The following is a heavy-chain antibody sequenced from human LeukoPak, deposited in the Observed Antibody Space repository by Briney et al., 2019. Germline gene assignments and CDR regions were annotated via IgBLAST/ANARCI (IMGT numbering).Heavy chain of an antibody. CDR2: IYYSGST. V-gene: IGHV4-39*07. D-gene: IGHD3-10*01. CDR1: GGSISSSSYY. Sequence: SETLSLTCTVSGGSISSSSYYWDWIRQPPGKGLEWIGNIYYSGSTSYNSSLKNRVTISIDTSKNHFSLKLSSVTAADSAMYYCARRGPPRTMLRGVKSGWFDPWGQGTLVTVSS. CDR3: ARRGPPRTMLRGVKSGWFDP. J-gene: IGHJ5*02.